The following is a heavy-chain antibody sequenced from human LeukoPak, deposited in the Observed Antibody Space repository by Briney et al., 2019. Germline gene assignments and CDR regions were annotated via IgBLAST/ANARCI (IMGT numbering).Heavy chain of an antibody. V-gene: IGHV3-33*01. CDR2: IWYDGSNK. D-gene: IGHD3-10*01. CDR1: GFTFSSYG. CDR3: AAWGQTYYYGSGSFNYYYGMDV. J-gene: IGHJ6*02. Sequence: GGSLRLSCAASGFTFSSYGMHWVRQAPGKGLEWVAVIWYDGSNKYYADSVKGRFTISRDNSKNTLYLQMNSLRAEDTAVYYCAAWGQTYYYGSGSFNYYYGMDVWGQGTTVTVSS.